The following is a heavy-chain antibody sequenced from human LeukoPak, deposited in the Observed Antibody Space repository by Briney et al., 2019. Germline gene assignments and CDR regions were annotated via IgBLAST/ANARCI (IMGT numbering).Heavy chain of an antibody. V-gene: IGHV4-59*08. CDR3: ARRGRLWYFDL. CDR1: GGSISSYY. D-gene: IGHD6-19*01. CDR2: IYYSGST. Sequence: SETLSLTCTVSGGSISSYYWSWIRQPPGKGLEWIGYIYYSGSTNYNPSLKSRVTISVDTSKKQFSLKLTSVTAADTAVYYCARRGRLWYFDLWGRGTLVTVSP. J-gene: IGHJ2*01.